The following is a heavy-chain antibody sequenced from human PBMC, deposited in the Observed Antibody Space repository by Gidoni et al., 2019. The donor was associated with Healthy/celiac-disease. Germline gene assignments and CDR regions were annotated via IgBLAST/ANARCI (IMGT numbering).Heavy chain of an antibody. CDR3: ARPVRDGYNSDAFDI. V-gene: IGHV5-51*01. J-gene: IGHJ3*02. Sequence: EVQLVQSGAEVKKPGESLKISCKGSGYSFTSYWIGWVRQMPGKGLAWMGIIYPGDSDTRYSPSFQGQVTISADKSISTAYLQWSSLKASDTAMYYCARPVRDGYNSDAFDIWGQGTMVTVSS. CDR1: GYSFTSYW. CDR2: IYPGDSDT. D-gene: IGHD5-12*01.